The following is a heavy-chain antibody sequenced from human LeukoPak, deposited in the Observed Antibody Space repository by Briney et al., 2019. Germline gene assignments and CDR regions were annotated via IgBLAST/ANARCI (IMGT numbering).Heavy chain of an antibody. J-gene: IGHJ5*02. V-gene: IGHV1-18*01. CDR3: ARGGSSGPEGWFDP. Sequence: ASVKVSCKASGYTFTNYGITWVRQAPGQGPEWMGWISPYNGNTKYAQKVQGRVTMTTDTSTSTAYMELRSLRSDDTAVYYCARGGSSGPEGWFDPWDQGTLVTVSS. CDR2: ISPYNGNT. D-gene: IGHD3-22*01. CDR1: GYTFTNYG.